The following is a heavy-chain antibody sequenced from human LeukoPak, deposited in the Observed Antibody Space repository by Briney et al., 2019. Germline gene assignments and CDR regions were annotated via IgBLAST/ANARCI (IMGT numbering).Heavy chain of an antibody. CDR3: ARVDIVAVPAAMSGAYYYYYYMDV. CDR1: GDGVSSNSAA. V-gene: IGHV6-1*01. D-gene: IGHD2-2*03. J-gene: IGHJ6*03. Sequence: SQTLSLTCAISGDGVSSNSAAWNWIRQSPSRGLEWLGRTYYRSKWYNDYAVSEKGRITINPDTSKNQFSLQLNSVTPEDTAVYYCARVDIVAVPAAMSGAYYYYYYMDVWGKGTTVTVSS. CDR2: TYYRSKWYN.